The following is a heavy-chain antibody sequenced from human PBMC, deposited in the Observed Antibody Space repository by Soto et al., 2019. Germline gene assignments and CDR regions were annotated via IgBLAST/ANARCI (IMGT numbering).Heavy chain of an antibody. J-gene: IGHJ4*02. Sequence: PGGSLRLSCAASVFTFSSYGMHWVRQAPGKGLEWVAVISYDGSNKYYADSVKGRFTISRDNSKNTLYLQMNSLRAEDTAVYYCAKDSQWLALVGYFDYWGQGTLVTVSS. CDR1: VFTFSSYG. CDR2: ISYDGSNK. V-gene: IGHV3-30*18. CDR3: AKDSQWLALVGYFDY. D-gene: IGHD6-19*01.